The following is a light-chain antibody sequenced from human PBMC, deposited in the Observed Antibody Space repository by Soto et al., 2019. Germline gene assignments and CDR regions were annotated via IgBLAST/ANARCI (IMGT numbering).Light chain of an antibody. V-gene: IGKV3-20*01. Sequence: EIVLTQSPGTLSLSPGERATLSCRASQSVSSSYLAWYQQKPGQAPRLLIYGASSRATGIPDRFTGSGSGTDFTLTINRVEPEDFAVYFCQRYAGSPRTFGQGTKVDIK. CDR3: QRYAGSPRT. CDR1: QSVSSSY. J-gene: IGKJ1*01. CDR2: GAS.